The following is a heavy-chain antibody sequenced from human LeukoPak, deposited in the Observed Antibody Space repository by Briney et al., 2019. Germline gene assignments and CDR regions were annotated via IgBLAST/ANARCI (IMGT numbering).Heavy chain of an antibody. J-gene: IGHJ1*01. CDR2: IVVGSGKT. Sequence: GTSVKVPYKASGFTFTSSAVQWVRQARGQRLEWIGWIVVGSGKTNYEQKFQERVTITRDMSISTVYMELSSLRSEDTAVYYCAAAQNYYGSGREYFQHWGQGTLVTVSS. CDR1: GFTFTSSA. V-gene: IGHV1-58*01. D-gene: IGHD3-10*01. CDR3: AAAQNYYGSGREYFQH.